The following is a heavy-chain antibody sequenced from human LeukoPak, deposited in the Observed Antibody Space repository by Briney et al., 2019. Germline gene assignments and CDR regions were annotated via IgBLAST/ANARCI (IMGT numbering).Heavy chain of an antibody. D-gene: IGHD2-15*01. Sequence: KPSETLSLTCTVSGGSISSGGYYWSWIRQPPGKGLEWIGYIYHSGSTYYNPSLKSRVTISVDRSKNQFSLKLSSVTAADTAVYYCAIFPGGDAFDIWGQGTMVTVSS. CDR2: IYHSGST. CDR3: AIFPGGDAFDI. J-gene: IGHJ3*02. CDR1: GGSISSGGYY. V-gene: IGHV4-30-2*01.